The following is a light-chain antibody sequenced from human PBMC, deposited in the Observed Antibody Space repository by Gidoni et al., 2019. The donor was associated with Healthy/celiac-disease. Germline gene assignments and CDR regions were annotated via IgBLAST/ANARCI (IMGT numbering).Light chain of an antibody. CDR1: QSVSSY. CDR3: QQRSNWPPKDT. Sequence: DIVLTQSPATLSLSPGERATLSCRASQSVSSYLAWYQQKPGQAPRLLIYDASNRATGIPARFSGSGSGTDFTLTLSSLEPEDFAVYYCQQRSNWPPKDTFGQGTKLEIK. J-gene: IGKJ2*01. CDR2: DAS. V-gene: IGKV3-11*01.